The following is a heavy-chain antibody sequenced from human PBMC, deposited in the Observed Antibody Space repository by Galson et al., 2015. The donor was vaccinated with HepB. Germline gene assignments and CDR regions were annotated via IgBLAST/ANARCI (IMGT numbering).Heavy chain of an antibody. CDR2: INPNSGGT. CDR1: GYTFTGYY. CDR3: ARTPYYGSGSSSNAWFDP. Sequence: SVKVSCKASGYTFTGYYMHWVRQAPGQGLEWMGWINPNSGGTVYAQQFQGRVTMTRDTSISTAYMELNRLRSDDTALYYCARTPYYGSGSSSNAWFDPWGQGTLVTVSS. V-gene: IGHV1-2*02. D-gene: IGHD3-10*01. J-gene: IGHJ5*02.